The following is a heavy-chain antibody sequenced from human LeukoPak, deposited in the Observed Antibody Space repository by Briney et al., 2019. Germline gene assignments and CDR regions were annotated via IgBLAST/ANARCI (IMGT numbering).Heavy chain of an antibody. V-gene: IGHV4-59*01. CDR3: ARAPRSYYYYYYMDV. Sequence: SETLSLTCNVSGGSISGYHWSWIRRPPGKGLEWLGYIYYSGSSNYNPSLKSRVTISVDTSKNQFSLKLSSVTAADTAVYYCARAPRSYYYYYYMDVWGKGTTVTVSS. CDR1: GGSISGYH. J-gene: IGHJ6*03. CDR2: IYYSGSS.